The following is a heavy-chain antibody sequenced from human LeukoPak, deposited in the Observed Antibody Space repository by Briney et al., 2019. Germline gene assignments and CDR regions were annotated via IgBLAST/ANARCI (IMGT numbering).Heavy chain of an antibody. V-gene: IGHV4-34*01. CDR2: IYHSGST. CDR1: GGSFSGYY. CDR3: ARQTYVFDY. J-gene: IGHJ4*02. Sequence: PSETLSLTCAVYGGSFSGYYWSWIRQPPGKGLEWIGEIYHSGSTNYNPSLKSRVTISVDTSKNQFSLKLSSVTAADTAVYYCARQTYVFDYWGQGTLVTVSS. D-gene: IGHD3-16*01.